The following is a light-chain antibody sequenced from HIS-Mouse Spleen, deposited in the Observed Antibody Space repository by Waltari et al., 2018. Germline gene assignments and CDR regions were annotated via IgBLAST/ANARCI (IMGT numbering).Light chain of an antibody. CDR2: DVS. J-gene: IGLJ2*01. V-gene: IGLV2-14*03. CDR3: SSYTSSSTEV. CDR1: SRDGGGYNY. Sequence: QSALTQPASVSGSPGQSITILCTGTSRDGGGYNYVSWYQQHPGKAPKLMIYDVSNRPSGVSNRFSGSKSGNTASLTISGLQAEDEADYYCSSYTSSSTEVFGGGTKLTVL.